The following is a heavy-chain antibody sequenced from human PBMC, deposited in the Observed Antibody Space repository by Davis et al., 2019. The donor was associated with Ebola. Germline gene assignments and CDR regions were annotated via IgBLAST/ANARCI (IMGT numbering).Heavy chain of an antibody. D-gene: IGHD1-26*01. J-gene: IGHJ5*01. CDR3: AREAGATTRIYDS. V-gene: IGHV1-18*01. CDR2: ISAYNCNT. CDR1: SYTFTSYG. Sequence: ASVKVSCKASSYTFTSYGISWVRQAPGQGLEWMGWISAYNCNTNYAQKLQGRVTMTTDTSRSTAYMELRSLRSEDTAVYYCAREAGATTRIYDSWGQGTLVTVSS.